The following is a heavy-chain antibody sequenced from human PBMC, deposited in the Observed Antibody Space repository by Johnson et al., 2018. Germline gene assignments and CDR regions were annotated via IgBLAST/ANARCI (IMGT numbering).Heavy chain of an antibody. V-gene: IGHV3-74*01. J-gene: IGHJ3*02. Sequence: VQLQESGGGLVQPGGSLRLSCAASGFTFTDYWMSWVRQAPGKGLVWVSRVNSDGSSATYADSVRGRFTISRDNAKNTLYLQMNSLRAEDTAVYYCARAGGNDGRGAFDIWGQGTMVTVSS. CDR3: ARAGGNDGRGAFDI. CDR1: GFTFTDYW. CDR2: VNSDGSSA. D-gene: IGHD1-1*01.